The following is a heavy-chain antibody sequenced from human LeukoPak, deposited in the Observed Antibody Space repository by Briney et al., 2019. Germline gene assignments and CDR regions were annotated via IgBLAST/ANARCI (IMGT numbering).Heavy chain of an antibody. CDR1: GYTFTSYA. CDR3: ARGNLEWAHPDYYYYYGMDV. CDR2: INTNTGNP. J-gene: IGHJ6*02. V-gene: IGHV7-4-1*02. Sequence: ASVKVSCKASGYTFTSYAMNWVRQAPGQGLEWMGWINTNTGNPTYAQGFTGRFVFSLDTSVSTAYLQISSLKAEDTAVYYCARGNLEWAHPDYYYYYGMDVWGQGTTVTVSS. D-gene: IGHD3-3*01.